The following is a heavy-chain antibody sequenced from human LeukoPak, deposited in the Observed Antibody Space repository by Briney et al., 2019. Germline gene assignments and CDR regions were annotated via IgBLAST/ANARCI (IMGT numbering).Heavy chain of an antibody. Sequence: SETLSLTCTVSGGSISSYYWSWIRQPPGKGLEWIGYIYYSGGTNYNPSLKSRVTISVDTSKNQFSLKLSSVTAADTAVYYCARVRSGWYAFDIWGQGTMVTVSS. CDR1: GGSISSYY. CDR3: ARVRSGWYAFDI. J-gene: IGHJ3*02. CDR2: IYYSGGT. D-gene: IGHD6-19*01. V-gene: IGHV4-59*12.